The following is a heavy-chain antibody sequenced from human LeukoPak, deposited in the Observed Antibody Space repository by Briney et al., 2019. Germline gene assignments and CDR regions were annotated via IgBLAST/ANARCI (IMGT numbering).Heavy chain of an antibody. J-gene: IGHJ4*02. Sequence: PGGSLRLSCAASGFNVINNYMSWVRQAPGKELEWVSIIYSDGTTSYAASVKGRFTLSRDISKNTLSLQMNSLRAEDTAVYFCARGGGGIYFDYWGQGTLVTVSS. D-gene: IGHD3-10*01. CDR2: IYSDGTT. CDR3: ARGGGGIYFDY. CDR1: GFNVINNY. V-gene: IGHV3-66*01.